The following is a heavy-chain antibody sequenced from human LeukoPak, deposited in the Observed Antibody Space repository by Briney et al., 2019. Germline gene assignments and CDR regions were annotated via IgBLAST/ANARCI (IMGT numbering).Heavy chain of an antibody. V-gene: IGHV4-30-4*08. J-gene: IGHJ4*02. CDR3: ARGDLYSSSWYN. CDR2: IYYSGST. D-gene: IGHD6-13*01. Sequence: PSQTLSLTCTDSGGSISSGDNYWSWIRQPPGKGLEWIGYIYYSGSTYYNPSLKSRVTISVDTSKNQFSLKLSSVTAADTAVYYCARGDLYSSSWYNWGQGTLVTVSS. CDR1: GGSISSGDNY.